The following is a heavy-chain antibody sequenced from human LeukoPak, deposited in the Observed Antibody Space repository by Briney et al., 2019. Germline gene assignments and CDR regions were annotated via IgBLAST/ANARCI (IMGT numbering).Heavy chain of an antibody. CDR1: GGSISSGSYF. V-gene: IGHV4-61*02. CDR3: AGYYDSSGPMGYRI. CDR2: IYTSGST. Sequence: SETLSLTCTVSGGSISSGSYFWSWIRQPAGKGLEWIGRIYTSGSTKYSPSLKSRVTISVDTSRNQFSLKLSSVTAADTAVYYCAGYYDSSGPMGYRIWGQGTMVTVSS. J-gene: IGHJ3*02. D-gene: IGHD3-22*01.